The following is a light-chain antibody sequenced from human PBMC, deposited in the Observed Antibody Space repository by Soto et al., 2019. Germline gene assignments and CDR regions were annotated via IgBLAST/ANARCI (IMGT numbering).Light chain of an antibody. Sequence: EIVLTQSPGTLSLSPGERATLSCRASQSVTSDFLAWYQQKPGQAPRLLIYGASTRAAGVPDRFSGSGSGTGFTLTINTLSPEDFAVYYCQQYRRLSHIFTFGQGTKLGV. V-gene: IGKV3-20*01. CDR1: QSVTSDF. J-gene: IGKJ2*01. CDR2: GAS. CDR3: QQYRRLSHIFT.